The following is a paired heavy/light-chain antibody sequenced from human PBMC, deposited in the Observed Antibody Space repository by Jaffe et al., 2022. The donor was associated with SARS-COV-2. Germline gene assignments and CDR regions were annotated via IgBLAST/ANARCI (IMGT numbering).Light chain of an antibody. CDR1: QSISSF. V-gene: IGKV1-39*01. Sequence: DIQMTQSPSSLSASVGDRVTITCRASQSISSFLNWYQQKPGKAPKLLMYAASSLQSGVPSRFSGSGSGTDFTLTISSLQPEDFATYYCQQSYSTPPTFGQGTRLEIK. CDR3: QQSYSTPPT. J-gene: IGKJ5*01. CDR2: AAS.
Heavy chain of an antibody. CDR3: TRIPEIYGSDYYYGMDV. D-gene: IGHD4-17*01. J-gene: IGHJ6*02. CDR2: IRSKAYGGTT. Sequence: EVQLVESGGGLVKPGRSLRLSCTASGFSFGDYAMSWFRQAPGKGLEWVGFIRSKAYGGTTEYAASVKGRFTISRDDSKSIAYLQMNSLKTEDTAVYYCTRIPEIYGSDYYYGMDVWGQGTTVTVSS. V-gene: IGHV3-49*05. CDR1: GFSFGDYA.